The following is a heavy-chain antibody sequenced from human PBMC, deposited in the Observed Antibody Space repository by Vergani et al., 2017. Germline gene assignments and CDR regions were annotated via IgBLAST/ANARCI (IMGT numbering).Heavy chain of an antibody. CDR1: GGSISSSNW. CDR3: ARFLTGTTIYYYYGMDV. V-gene: IGHV4-4*02. CDR2: IYHSGST. J-gene: IGHJ6*02. D-gene: IGHD1-20*01. Sequence: QVQLQESGPGLVKPSGTLSLTCAVSGGSISSSNWWSWVRQPPGKGLEWIGDIYHSGSTNYNPSLKSRVTISVDKSKNQFSRKLSSVTAADTAVYYCARFLTGTTIYYYYGMDVWGQGTTVTVSS.